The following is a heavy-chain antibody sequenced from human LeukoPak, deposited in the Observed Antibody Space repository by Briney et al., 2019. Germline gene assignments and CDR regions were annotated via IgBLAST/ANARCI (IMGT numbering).Heavy chain of an antibody. D-gene: IGHD2-2*01. Sequence: SQTLSLTCTVSGGSISSGGYYWSWIRQHPGKGLEWIGYIYYSGSTYYNPSLKSRVTISVDTFKNQFSLKLSSVTAADTAVYYCARDRQIVVVPAAMPEGWFDPWGQGTLVTVSS. J-gene: IGHJ5*02. V-gene: IGHV4-31*03. CDR3: ARDRQIVVVPAAMPEGWFDP. CDR1: GGSISSGGYY. CDR2: IYYSGST.